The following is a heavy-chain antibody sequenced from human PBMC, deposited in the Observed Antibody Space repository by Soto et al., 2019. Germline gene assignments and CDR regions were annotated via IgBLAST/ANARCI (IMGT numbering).Heavy chain of an antibody. CDR1: GFTFSSYG. CDR2: IWYDGSNK. V-gene: IGHV3-33*01. J-gene: IGHJ5*02. D-gene: IGHD3-3*01. Sequence: QVQLVESGGGVVQPGRSLRLSCAASGFTFSSYGMHWVRQAPGKGLEWVAVIWYDGSNKYYADSVKGRFTISRDNSKNTLYLQMNSLRAEDTAVYYCARDLSWGTNHYDFWSGPNWFDPWGQGTLVTVSS. CDR3: ARDLSWGTNHYDFWSGPNWFDP.